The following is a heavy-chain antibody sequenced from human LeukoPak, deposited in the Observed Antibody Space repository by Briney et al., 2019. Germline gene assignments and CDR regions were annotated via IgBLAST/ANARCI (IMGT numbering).Heavy chain of an antibody. D-gene: IGHD3-22*01. J-gene: IGHJ4*02. CDR3: ASARRGSDSYRAFDY. V-gene: IGHV1-69*13. Sequence: SVKVSCKASGYTFTSYDISWVRQAPGQGLEWMGGIIPIFGTANYAQKFQGRVTITADESTSTAYMELSSLRSEDTALYYCASARRGSDSYRAFDYWGQGTLVTVSS. CDR2: IIPIFGTA. CDR1: GYTFTSYD.